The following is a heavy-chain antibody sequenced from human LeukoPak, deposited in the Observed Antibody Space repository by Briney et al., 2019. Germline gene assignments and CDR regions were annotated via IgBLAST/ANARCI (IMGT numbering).Heavy chain of an antibody. D-gene: IGHD3-10*01. V-gene: IGHV1-2*02. CDR3: ARDPSPHDLYGSGSDWFDP. CDR2: INPNCCGT. J-gene: IGHJ5*02. CDR1: GYIFTGYY. Sequence: SVKVSCQSSGYIFTGYYMHWVRQAPAQGREGMGLINPNCCGTNYAQKFQGRVCMTRDSDISTAYMELSRLRSDDTAVYYCARDPSPHDLYGSGSDWFDPWGQGNLVTVSS.